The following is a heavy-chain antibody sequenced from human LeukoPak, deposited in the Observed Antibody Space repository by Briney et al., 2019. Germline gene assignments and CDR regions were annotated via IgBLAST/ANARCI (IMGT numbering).Heavy chain of an antibody. J-gene: IGHJ4*02. D-gene: IGHD1-26*01. CDR3: ARGPLIVGATIPDY. CDR2: INHSGST. Sequence: PSETLSLTCAVYGGSFSGYYWSWIRQPPGKGLEWIGEINHSGSTNYNPSLKSRVTISVDTSKNQFSLKLSSVTAADTAVYYCARGPLIVGATIPDYWGQGTLVTVSP. CDR1: GGSFSGYY. V-gene: IGHV4-34*01.